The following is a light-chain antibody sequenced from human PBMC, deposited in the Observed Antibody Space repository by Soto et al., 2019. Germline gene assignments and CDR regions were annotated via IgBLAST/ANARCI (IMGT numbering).Light chain of an antibody. CDR1: QIISSW. V-gene: IGKV1-5*01. J-gene: IGKJ1*01. CDR3: QQYHSYPWT. Sequence: DIPMTQSPSTLSASVGDRVTITCRASQIISSWLGWYQQKPGKAPKLLIYDASRLESGVPSRFSASESGTEFTLTISSLQPDDSATYYCQQYHSYPWTFGQGTKVENK. CDR2: DAS.